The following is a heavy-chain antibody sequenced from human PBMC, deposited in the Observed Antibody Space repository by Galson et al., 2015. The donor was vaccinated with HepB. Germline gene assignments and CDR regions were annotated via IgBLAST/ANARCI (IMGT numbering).Heavy chain of an antibody. CDR2: MSGTGGTT. D-gene: IGHD2-21*02. CDR3: AKVAVVVTTIPYYFDY. J-gene: IGHJ4*02. Sequence: SLRLSCATFGFTFSRYAMSWVRQAPGKGLESVAGMSGTGGTTFYSVSVKGRFTIPRDNSKNTLYLQMNSLRDEDTAVYYCAKVAVVVTTIPYYFDYWGQGTQVTVSS. CDR1: GFTFSRYA. V-gene: IGHV3-23*01.